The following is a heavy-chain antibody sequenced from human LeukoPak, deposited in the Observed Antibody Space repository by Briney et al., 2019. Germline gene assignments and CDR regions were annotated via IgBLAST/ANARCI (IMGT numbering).Heavy chain of an antibody. CDR3: AKAVPYGDYINYYYGMDV. CDR2: ISYDGSNK. D-gene: IGHD4-17*01. J-gene: IGHJ6*02. CDR1: GFTFSSYA. Sequence: GGSLRLSCAASGFTFSSYAMHWVRQAPGKGLEWVAVISYDGSNKYYADSVKGRFTISRDNSKNTLYLQMNSLRAEDTAVYYCAKAVPYGDYINYYYGMDVWGQGTTVTVSS. V-gene: IGHV3-30-3*01.